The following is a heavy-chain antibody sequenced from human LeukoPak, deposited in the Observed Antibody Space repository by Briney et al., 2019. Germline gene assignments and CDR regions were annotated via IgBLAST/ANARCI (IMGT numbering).Heavy chain of an antibody. CDR2: IGFDGNNK. CDR3: ARGSYGAYNHCDY. D-gene: IGHD4/OR15-4a*01. J-gene: IGHJ4*02. V-gene: IGHV3-33*01. Sequence: PGGSLRLSCAASGFTFSSYGMHWVRQAPARGLEWVAVIGFDGNNKFYADSVKGRFTISRDNSKNTLYLQMNSLRAEDTAVYYCARGSYGAYNHCDYWGQGTLVTVSS. CDR1: GFTFSSYG.